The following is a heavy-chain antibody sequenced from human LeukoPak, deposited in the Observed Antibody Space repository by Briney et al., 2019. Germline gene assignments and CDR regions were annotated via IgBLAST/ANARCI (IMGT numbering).Heavy chain of an antibody. CDR3: ANILGPFDY. D-gene: IGHD3-9*01. CDR2: ISYDGSNK. J-gene: IGHJ4*02. CDR1: GFTFSSYA. V-gene: IGHV3-30-3*01. Sequence: GGSLRLSCAASGFTFSSYAMHWVRQAPGKGLEWVAVISYDGSNKYYADSVKGRFTISRDNSKNTLYLQMNSLRAEDTAVYYCANILGPFDYWGQGTLVTVSS.